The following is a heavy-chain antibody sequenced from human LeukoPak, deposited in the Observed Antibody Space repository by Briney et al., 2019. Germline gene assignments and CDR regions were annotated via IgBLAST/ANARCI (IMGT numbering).Heavy chain of an antibody. CDR2: IYYSGST. CDR1: GGSISSSSYY. CDR3: ARQERGAGESFDY. J-gene: IGHJ4*02. D-gene: IGHD3-16*01. Sequence: SGTLSLTCTVSGGSISSSSYYWGWIRQPPGKGREWIGSIYYSGSTYYNPSLKSRVTISVDTSKNQFSLKLSSVTAADTAVYYCARQERGAGESFDYWGQGTLVTVSS. V-gene: IGHV4-39*01.